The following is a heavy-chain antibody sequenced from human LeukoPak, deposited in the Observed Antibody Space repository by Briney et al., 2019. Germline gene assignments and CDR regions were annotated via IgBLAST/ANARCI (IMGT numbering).Heavy chain of an antibody. D-gene: IGHD3-22*01. J-gene: IGHJ4*02. Sequence: GGSLRLSCAASGFTFSSYAMSWVRQAPGKGLEWVSAISGSGGSTYYADSVKGRFTISRDNSKNTLYLQMNSLRAEDTAVYYCAKAKDYYDSSGYLTLDYWGQGTLVTVSS. V-gene: IGHV3-23*01. CDR2: ISGSGGST. CDR1: GFTFSSYA. CDR3: AKAKDYYDSSGYLTLDY.